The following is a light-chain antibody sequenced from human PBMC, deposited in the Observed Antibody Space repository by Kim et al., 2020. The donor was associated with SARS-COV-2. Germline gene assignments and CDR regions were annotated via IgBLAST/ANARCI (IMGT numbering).Light chain of an antibody. Sequence: TINCKSSQSIFYSATNKNYLAWYQQKPGQPPKLLIYWASTRESGVPDRFSGSGSGTDFTLTISSLQAEDVAVYYCRQYYSTPPYTFGQGTKLEI. CDR1: QSIFYSATNKNY. V-gene: IGKV4-1*01. CDR3: RQYYSTPPYT. J-gene: IGKJ2*01. CDR2: WAS.